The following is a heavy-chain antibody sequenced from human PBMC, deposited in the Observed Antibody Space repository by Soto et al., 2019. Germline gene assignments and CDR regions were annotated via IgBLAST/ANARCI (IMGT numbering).Heavy chain of an antibody. Sequence: QVQLVQSGAEVKKPGSSVKVSCKASGGTFSSYTISWVRQAPGQGLEWMGRIIPILGIANYAQKFQGRVTITADKSTRTAYMELSSLRSEDTVVYYCARCSGGSCQEGMDVWGQGTTVTVSS. V-gene: IGHV1-69*02. CDR3: ARCSGGSCQEGMDV. CDR2: IIPILGIA. J-gene: IGHJ6*02. D-gene: IGHD2-15*01. CDR1: GGTFSSYT.